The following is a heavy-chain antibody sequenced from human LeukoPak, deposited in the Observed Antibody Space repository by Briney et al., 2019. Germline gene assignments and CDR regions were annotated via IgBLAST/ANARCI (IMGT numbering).Heavy chain of an antibody. V-gene: IGHV4-59*08. CDR3: ARLLDYDSSGGPDTFDI. Sequence: SETLSLTCTVSSDSISGDYWSWIRQSPGKGLEWIGYFHHTAGTRYNPSLQSRVTISIDTSRNHFSLKLNSLSAADTAVYFCARLLDYDSSGGPDTFDIWGQGTMVTVSS. J-gene: IGHJ3*02. CDR1: SDSISGDY. D-gene: IGHD3-22*01. CDR2: FHHTAGT.